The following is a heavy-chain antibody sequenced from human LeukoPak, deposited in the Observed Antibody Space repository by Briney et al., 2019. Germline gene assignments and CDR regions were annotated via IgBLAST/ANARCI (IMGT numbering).Heavy chain of an antibody. J-gene: IGHJ4*02. D-gene: IGHD3-22*01. CDR1: GGSISSGSYY. CDR2: IYYSGST. V-gene: IGHV4-61*01. Sequence: SQTLSLTCTVSGGSISSGSYYWSWIRQPPGKGLEWIGYIYYSGSTNYNPSLKSRVTISVDTSKNQFSLKLSSVTAADTAVYYCAREGNYYDSSGYYSPFDYWGQGTLVTVSS. CDR3: AREGNYYDSSGYYSPFDY.